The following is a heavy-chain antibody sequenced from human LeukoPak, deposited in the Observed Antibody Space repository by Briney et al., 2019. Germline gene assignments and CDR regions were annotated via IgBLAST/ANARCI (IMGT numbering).Heavy chain of an antibody. CDR3: ARDRVGATTHFDY. CDR2: ISAYNGNT. V-gene: IGHV1-18*01. CDR1: GYTFTSYG. D-gene: IGHD1-26*01. Sequence: WASVKVSCKASGYTFTSYGISWVRQAPGQGLEWMGWISAYNGNTNYAQKLQGRVTMTTDTSTSTAYMELMSLRSDDTAVYYSARDRVGATTHFDYWGQGTLVTVSS. J-gene: IGHJ4*02.